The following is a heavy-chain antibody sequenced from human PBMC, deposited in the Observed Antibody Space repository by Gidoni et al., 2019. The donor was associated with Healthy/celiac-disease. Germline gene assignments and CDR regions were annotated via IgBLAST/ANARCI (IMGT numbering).Heavy chain of an antibody. CDR1: GFTFSSYW. V-gene: IGHV3-74*01. CDR3: ARSQRYCSGGSCYLTPFVSLQWGFDY. D-gene: IGHD2-15*01. J-gene: IGHJ4*02. Sequence: EVQLVESGGGLVQPGGSLRLSCAASGFTFSSYWMHWVRQAPGKGLVWVSRINSDGSSTSYADSVKGRFTISRDNAKNTLYLQMNSLRAEDTAVYYCARSQRYCSGGSCYLTPFVSLQWGFDYWGQGTLVTVSS. CDR2: INSDGSST.